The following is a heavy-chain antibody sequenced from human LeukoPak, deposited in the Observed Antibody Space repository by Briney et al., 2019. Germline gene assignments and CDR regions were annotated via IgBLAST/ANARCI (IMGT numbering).Heavy chain of an antibody. CDR3: ARRWCTGGSCPPRYASDI. V-gene: IGHV7-4-1*02. Sequence: EASVKVSCKGSGYPFTSYAVNWVRQAPGQGLESMGWINTNTGNPTYAQGFTGRFVFSLDTSVNTAYLQISNLKAEDTATYFCARRWCTGGSCPPRYASDIWGQGTMVIVSS. CDR1: GYPFTSYA. J-gene: IGHJ3*02. D-gene: IGHD2-15*01. CDR2: INTNTGNP.